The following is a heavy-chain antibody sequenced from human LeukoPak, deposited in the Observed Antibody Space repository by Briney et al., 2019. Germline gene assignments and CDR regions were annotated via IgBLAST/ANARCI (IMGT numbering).Heavy chain of an antibody. CDR3: ARDLTVTSTCWFDL. J-gene: IGHJ5*02. D-gene: IGHD4-11*01. V-gene: IGHV3-21*01. CDR2: ITGSSTYI. CDR1: GFTFSAYT. Sequence: GGSLRLSCAVAGFTFSAYTMNWVRQAPGKGLEWVSSITGSSTYIYYADSVKGRFTISRDNAKDSLYLQMNNLGAEDTAVYYCARDLTVTSTCWFDLWGQGTLLTVSS.